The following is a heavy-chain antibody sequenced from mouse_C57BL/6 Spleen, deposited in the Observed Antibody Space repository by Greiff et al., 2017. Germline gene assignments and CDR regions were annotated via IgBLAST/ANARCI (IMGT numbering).Heavy chain of an antibody. J-gene: IGHJ1*03. CDR1: GYTFTSYW. V-gene: IGHV1-50*01. Sequence: VQLQQPGAELVKPGASVKLSCKASGYTFTSYWMQWVKQRPGQGLEWIGEIDPSDSYTNYNQKFKGKATLTVDTSSSTAYMQLSSLTSEDSAVYYCARWRVRQDWYFEVWGTGTTVTVSS. CDR2: IDPSDSYT. CDR3: ARWRVRQDWYFEV. D-gene: IGHD2-14*01.